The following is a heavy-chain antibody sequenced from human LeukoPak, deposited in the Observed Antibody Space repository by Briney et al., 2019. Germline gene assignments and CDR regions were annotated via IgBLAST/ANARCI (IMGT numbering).Heavy chain of an antibody. CDR2: MNPNSGNT. V-gene: IGHV1-8*01. Sequence: GASVKVSCKASGYTFTSYDINWVRQATGQGLEWRGWMNPNSGNTGYAQKFQGRVTMTRNTSISTAYMELSSLRSEDTAVYYCARGQRLRGANWFDPWGQGTLVTVSS. J-gene: IGHJ5*02. CDR3: ARGQRLRGANWFDP. CDR1: GYTFTSYD. D-gene: IGHD4-17*01.